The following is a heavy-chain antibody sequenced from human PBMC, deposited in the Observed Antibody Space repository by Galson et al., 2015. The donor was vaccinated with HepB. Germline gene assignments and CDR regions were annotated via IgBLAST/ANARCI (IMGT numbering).Heavy chain of an antibody. V-gene: IGHV1-8*01. Sequence: SVKVSCKASGYTFTSNDINWVRQATGQGLEWMGWMNPNSGNTGYAQKFQGRVTMTKDISISTAYMELSSLRSEDTAIYYCARVPTYCSNRSCDTREGIGDWGQGTTVTVSS. J-gene: IGHJ6*02. D-gene: IGHD2-8*01. CDR1: GYTFTSND. CDR3: ARVPTYCSNRSCDTREGIGD. CDR2: MNPNSGNT.